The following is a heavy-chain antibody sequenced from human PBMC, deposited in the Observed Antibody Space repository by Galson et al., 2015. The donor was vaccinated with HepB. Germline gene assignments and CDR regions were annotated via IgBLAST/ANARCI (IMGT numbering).Heavy chain of an antibody. V-gene: IGHV2-26*01. CDR2: IFLNDEK. CDR3: ARIREGYCSSTSCYTGDAFDV. CDR1: GFSLSNARMG. Sequence: PALVRPTQTLTLTCTVSGFSLSNARMGVSWIRQPPGKALEWLSPIFLNDEKSLRPTLKSRLTISKDTSKSQVVLTMTNMDPVDTATYYCARIREGYCSSTSCYTGDAFDVWGQGTMVTVSS. J-gene: IGHJ3*01. D-gene: IGHD2-2*02.